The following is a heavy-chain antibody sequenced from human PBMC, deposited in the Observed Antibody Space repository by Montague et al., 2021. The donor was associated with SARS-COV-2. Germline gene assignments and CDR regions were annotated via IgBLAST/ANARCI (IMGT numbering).Heavy chain of an antibody. Sequence: CAISGDSVSSHRATWNWVRQSPSRGLEWLGRTYYRSKWYNDYAVSVRGRVTINPDTSKNQFSLQLNSVTPEDMAIYYCTSGREGNYNVMDVWGQGTTVTVSS. CDR1: GDSVSSHRAT. CDR3: TSGREGNYNVMDV. CDR2: TYYRSKWYN. D-gene: IGHD1-1*01. V-gene: IGHV6-1*01. J-gene: IGHJ6*02.